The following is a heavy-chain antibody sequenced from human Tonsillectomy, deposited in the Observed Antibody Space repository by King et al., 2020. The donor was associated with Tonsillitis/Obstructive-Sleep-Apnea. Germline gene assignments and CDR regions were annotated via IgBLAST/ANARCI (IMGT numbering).Heavy chain of an antibody. J-gene: IGHJ4*02. D-gene: IGHD3-10*01. CDR2: VYPDDSDT. CDR3: ARVRGITFIDY. V-gene: IGHV5-51*01. Sequence: QLVQSGAEVKKPGESLKISCEVSGYNFGTYWIGWVRQLPGKGLEWMGIVYPDDSDTFYSPSFQGHVTISDDKSISTAFLQWNTLKASDTGIYYCARVRGITFIDYWGQGTLVTVSS. CDR1: GYNFGTYW.